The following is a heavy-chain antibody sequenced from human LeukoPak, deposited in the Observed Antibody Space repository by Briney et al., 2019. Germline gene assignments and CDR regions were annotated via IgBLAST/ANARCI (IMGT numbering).Heavy chain of an antibody. CDR2: IYYSGST. J-gene: IGHJ4*02. D-gene: IGHD1-26*01. CDR1: GGSISSYY. Sequence: SKTLSLTCTVSGGSISSYYWSWIRQPPGKGLEWIGYIYYSGSTNYNPSLKSRVTISVDTSKNQFSLKLSSVTAADTAVYYCASERSGGSAGYFDYWGQGTLVTVSS. CDR3: ASERSGGSAGYFDY. V-gene: IGHV4-59*01.